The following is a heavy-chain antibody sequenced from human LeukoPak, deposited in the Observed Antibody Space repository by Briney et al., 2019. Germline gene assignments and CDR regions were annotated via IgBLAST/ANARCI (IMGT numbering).Heavy chain of an antibody. CDR1: GGSISSSSYY. D-gene: IGHD6-6*01. J-gene: IGHJ6*03. CDR3: ARAIAGSSSRYYYYYYMDV. CDR2: IYYSGST. V-gene: IGHV4-39*01. Sequence: SETLSLTCTVSGGSISSSSYYWGWIRQPPGKGLEWIGSIYYSGSTYYNPSLKSRVTISVDTSKNQFSLKLSSVTAADTAVYYCARAIAGSSSRYYYYYYMDVWGKGTTVTVSS.